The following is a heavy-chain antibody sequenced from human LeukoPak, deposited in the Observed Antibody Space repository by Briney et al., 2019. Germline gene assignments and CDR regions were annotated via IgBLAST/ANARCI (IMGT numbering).Heavy chain of an antibody. CDR2: IYYSGST. D-gene: IGHD2-2*01. V-gene: IGHV4-39*01. CDR3: ARQAEGYCSSTSCSRFWFDP. J-gene: IGHJ5*02. CDR1: GGSISSYY. Sequence: SETLSLTCTVSGGSISSYYWGWIRQPPGKGLEWIGSIYYSGSTYYNPSLKSRVTISVDTSKNQFSLKLSSVTAADTAVYYCARQAEGYCSSTSCSRFWFDPWGQGTLVTVSS.